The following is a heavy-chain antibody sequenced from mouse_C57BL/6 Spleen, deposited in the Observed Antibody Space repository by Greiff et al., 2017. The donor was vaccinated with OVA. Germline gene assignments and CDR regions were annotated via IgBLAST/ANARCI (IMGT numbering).Heavy chain of an antibody. CDR3: ARGDYYGSRGAMDY. D-gene: IGHD1-1*01. J-gene: IGHJ4*01. V-gene: IGHV1-81*01. CDR2: IYPRSGNT. CDR1: GYTFTSYG. Sequence: VQVVESGAELARPGASVKLSCKASGYTFTSYGISWVKQRTGQGLEWIGEIYPRSGNTYYNEKFKGKATLTADKSSSTAYMELRSLTSEDSAVYFCARGDYYGSRGAMDYWGQGTSVTVSS.